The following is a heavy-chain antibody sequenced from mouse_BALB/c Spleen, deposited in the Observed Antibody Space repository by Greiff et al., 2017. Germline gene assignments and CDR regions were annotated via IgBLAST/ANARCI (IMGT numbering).Heavy chain of an antibody. CDR3: ARDRDYGSSYVDY. Sequence: VKLVESGPGLVAPSQSLSITCTVSGFSLTSYGVHWVRQPPGKGLEWLGVIWAGGSTNYNSALMSRLSISKDNSKSQVFLKMNSLQTDDTAMYYCARDRDYGSSYVDYWGQGTTLTVSS. V-gene: IGHV2-9*02. J-gene: IGHJ2*01. D-gene: IGHD1-1*01. CDR2: IWAGGST. CDR1: GFSLTSYG.